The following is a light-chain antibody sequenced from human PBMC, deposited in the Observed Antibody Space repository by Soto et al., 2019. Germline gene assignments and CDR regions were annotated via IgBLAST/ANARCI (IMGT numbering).Light chain of an antibody. V-gene: IGKV3-11*01. CDR2: DAS. CDR3: LQRSEWPIT. Sequence: DIVLTQSPGTLSLSPGERATLSCRASQSVGSHLAWYRQKPGQVPRLVIYDASNRPTGIATRFSGSGSGTDFSLTISSLEPEDFAAYYCLQRSEWPITFGQGTRLEIK. CDR1: QSVGSH. J-gene: IGKJ5*01.